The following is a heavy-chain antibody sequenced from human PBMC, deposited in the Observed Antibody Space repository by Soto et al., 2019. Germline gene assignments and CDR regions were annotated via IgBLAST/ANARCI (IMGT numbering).Heavy chain of an antibody. CDR1: GFTFSDYY. Sequence: QVQLVESGGGLVKPGGSLRLSCAASGFTFSDYYMTWIRQAPGKGLEWLSYISTSSTYTNYADSVKGRFTISRDNAKNSRALQMNSLRAEDTAVYYCARAVGAHSHYYHGMDVWGQGTTVTVSS. V-gene: IGHV3-11*06. CDR3: ARAVGAHSHYYHGMDV. D-gene: IGHD1-26*01. CDR2: ISTSSTYT. J-gene: IGHJ6*02.